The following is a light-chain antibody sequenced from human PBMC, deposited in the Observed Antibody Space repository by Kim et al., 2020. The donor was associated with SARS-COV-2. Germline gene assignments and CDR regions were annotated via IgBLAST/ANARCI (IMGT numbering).Light chain of an antibody. CDR1: SSDVGSYNY. Sequence: GQSVTISCTGTSSDVGSYNYVSWYQQHPGKAPQLMIYEVIKRPSGVPDRFSGSKSGNTASLTVSGLQADDEADYFCCSYAGNNNLRFGGGTQLTVL. CDR2: EVI. J-gene: IGLJ2*01. V-gene: IGLV2-8*01. CDR3: CSYAGNNNLR.